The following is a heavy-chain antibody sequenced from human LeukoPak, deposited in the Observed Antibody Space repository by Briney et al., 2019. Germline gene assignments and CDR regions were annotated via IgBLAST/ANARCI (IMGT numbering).Heavy chain of an antibody. CDR1: GGTFSSYA. V-gene: IGHV1-69*01. Sequence: SVKVSCKASGGTFSSYAISWVRQAPGQGLEWMGGIIPIFGTANYAQKFQGRVTITADESTSTAYMELSSLRSEDTAVHYCAVWGGGGYPPYNWFDPWGQGTLVTVSS. J-gene: IGHJ5*02. CDR2: IIPIFGTA. D-gene: IGHD2-15*01. CDR3: AVWGGGGYPPYNWFDP.